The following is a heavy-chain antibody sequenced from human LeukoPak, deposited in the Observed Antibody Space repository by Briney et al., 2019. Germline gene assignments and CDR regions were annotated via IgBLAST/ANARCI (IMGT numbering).Heavy chain of an antibody. Sequence: GGSLRLSRAASGFILSSFWMRWVRQPPGKGLVGVANINHDGSEKYYVDSAKGRFTISRDSAKNSLYLQMNSLRAEDTAVYFCARTRYSAFDIWGQGTMVTVSS. CDR3: ARTRYSAFDI. D-gene: IGHD5-12*01. CDR2: INHDGSEK. J-gene: IGHJ3*02. V-gene: IGHV3-7*01. CDR1: GFILSSFW.